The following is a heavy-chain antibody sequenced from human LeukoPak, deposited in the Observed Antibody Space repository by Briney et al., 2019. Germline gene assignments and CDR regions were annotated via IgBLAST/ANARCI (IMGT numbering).Heavy chain of an antibody. CDR2: IYYSGST. D-gene: IGHD3-9*01. Sequence: SETLSLTCTVSGGSISSYYWSWIRQPPGKGLEWIGYIYYSGSTNYNPSLKSRVTISVDTSKNQFSLKLSSVTAADTAVYYCARAPPLIRYFDWLSDYYYYYYYMDVWGKGTTVTVSS. CDR1: GGSISSYY. V-gene: IGHV4-59*01. J-gene: IGHJ6*03. CDR3: ARAPPLIRYFDWLSDYYYYYYYMDV.